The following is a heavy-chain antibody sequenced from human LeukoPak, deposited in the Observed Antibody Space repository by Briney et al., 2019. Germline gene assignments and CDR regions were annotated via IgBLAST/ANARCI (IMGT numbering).Heavy chain of an antibody. V-gene: IGHV4-39*01. CDR2: IYYSGST. D-gene: IGHD3-22*01. CDR1: GGSISSSSYY. CDR3: ASSYYYDSSGYYRFDY. J-gene: IGHJ4*02. Sequence: PSETLSLTCTVSGGSISSSSYYWGWIRQPPGKGLEWIGSIYYSGSTYYNPSLKSRVTISVDTSKNQFSLKLSSVTAADMAVYYCASSYYYDSSGYYRFDYWGQGTLVTVSS.